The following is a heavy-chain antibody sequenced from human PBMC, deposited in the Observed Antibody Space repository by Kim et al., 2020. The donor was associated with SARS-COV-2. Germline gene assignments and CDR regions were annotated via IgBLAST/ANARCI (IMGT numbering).Heavy chain of an antibody. CDR3: ARISTVNWYFDL. D-gene: IGHD4-17*01. J-gene: IGHJ2*01. Sequence: YYSTSLKTRLTISKDTSKNQVVLTMTNMDPVDTATYYCARISTVNWYFDLWGRGTLVTVSS. V-gene: IGHV2-70*01.